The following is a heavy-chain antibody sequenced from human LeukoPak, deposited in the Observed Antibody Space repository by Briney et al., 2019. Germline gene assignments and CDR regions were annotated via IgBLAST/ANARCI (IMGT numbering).Heavy chain of an antibody. D-gene: IGHD3-22*01. Sequence: ASVKVSCKASDYTFTSYGISWVRQAPGQGLEWMGWISVYNGNTNYGQKLQGRVTMTTDTSTSTAYMELRSLRSDDTAVYYCARAKHYSDSSTNFDYWGRGTLVTVSS. CDR2: ISVYNGNT. CDR3: ARAKHYSDSSTNFDY. CDR1: DYTFTSYG. V-gene: IGHV1-18*01. J-gene: IGHJ4*02.